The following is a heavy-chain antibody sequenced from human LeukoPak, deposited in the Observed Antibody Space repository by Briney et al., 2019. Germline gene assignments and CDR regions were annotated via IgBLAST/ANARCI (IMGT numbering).Heavy chain of an antibody. CDR1: GGSISSYY. J-gene: IGHJ6*03. V-gene: IGHV4-59*01. Sequence: SETLSLTCTVSGGSISSYYWSWIRQPPGKGLEWIGYIYYSGSTNYNPSLKSRVTISVDTSKNQFSLKLSSVTAADTAVYYCARDHGSGSPTGYYYYMDVWGKGTTVTVSS. CDR3: ARDHGSGSPTGYYYYMDV. CDR2: IYYSGST. D-gene: IGHD6-19*01.